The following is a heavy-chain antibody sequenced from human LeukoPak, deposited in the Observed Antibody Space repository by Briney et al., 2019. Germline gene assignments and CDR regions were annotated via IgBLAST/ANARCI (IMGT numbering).Heavy chain of an antibody. J-gene: IGHJ4*02. Sequence: PGGSLRLSCAASGFTFDDYGLSWVRHAPGKGLDWVGFIRSKAYGGTTEYAASVIGRFTISRDDSKSIAYLQMNSLKTEDTAVYYCTRDRAKDYYDSSGYFFDYWGQGALVTVSS. CDR1: GFTFDDYG. CDR3: TRDRAKDYYDSSGYFFDY. D-gene: IGHD3-22*01. V-gene: IGHV3-49*04. CDR2: IRSKAYGGTT.